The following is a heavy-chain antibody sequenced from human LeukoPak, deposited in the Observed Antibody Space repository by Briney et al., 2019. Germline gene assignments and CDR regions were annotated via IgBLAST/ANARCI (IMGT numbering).Heavy chain of an antibody. D-gene: IGHD4-23*01. J-gene: IGHJ4*02. V-gene: IGHV4-59*01. CDR1: GGSISSYY. CDR2: IYYSGST. Sequence: PSETLSLTCTVSGGSISSYYWSWIRQPPGKGLEWIGYIYYSGSTNYNPSLKSRVTMSVDTSKNQFSLKLSSVTAADTAVYYCARDYGGKFDYWGQGTLVTVSS. CDR3: ARDYGGKFDY.